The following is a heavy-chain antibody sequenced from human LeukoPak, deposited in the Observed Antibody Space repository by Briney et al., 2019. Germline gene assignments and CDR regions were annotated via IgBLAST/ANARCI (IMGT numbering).Heavy chain of an antibody. CDR2: LSYSGST. D-gene: IGHD3-10*01. CDR3: ARGGYYGTGISAFDM. V-gene: IGHV4-39*07. Sequence: SETLSLTCTVSGDSISSSTYYWGWIRQPPGKGLEWFGSLSYSGSTYYNPSLKSRVTISIDTSKNQFSLKLSSVTAADTAVYYCARGGYYGTGISAFDMWGQGTMVAVSS. CDR1: GDSISSSTYY. J-gene: IGHJ3*02.